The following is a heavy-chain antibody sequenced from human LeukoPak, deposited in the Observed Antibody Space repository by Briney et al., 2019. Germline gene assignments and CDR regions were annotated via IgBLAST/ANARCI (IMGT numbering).Heavy chain of an antibody. J-gene: IGHJ5*02. D-gene: IGHD6-6*01. CDR2: IYYSGST. V-gene: IGHV4-59*01. CDR3: ARDVTAARLRWFDP. Sequence: PSETLSLTCTVSGGSISSYYWSWIRQPPGKGLEWIGYIYYSGSTNYNPSLKSRVTISVDTSKNQFSLKPSSVTAADTAVYYCARDVTAARLRWFDPWGQGTLVTVSS. CDR1: GGSISSYY.